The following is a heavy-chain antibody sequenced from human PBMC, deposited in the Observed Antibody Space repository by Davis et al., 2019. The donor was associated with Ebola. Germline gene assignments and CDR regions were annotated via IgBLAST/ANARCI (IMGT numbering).Heavy chain of an antibody. Sequence: MPSETLSLTCTVSGGSISSSSYYWSWTRQPPGKGLEWIGYIYYTGRVDYNPPLQSRVTISIDTSESRFSLKLTSVTPADTAVYYCARGGQGVGAGRWLDPWGQGNLVIVSS. D-gene: IGHD1-26*01. CDR3: ARGGQGVGAGRWLDP. V-gene: IGHV4-61*01. CDR1: GGSISSSSYY. J-gene: IGHJ5*02. CDR2: IYYTGRV.